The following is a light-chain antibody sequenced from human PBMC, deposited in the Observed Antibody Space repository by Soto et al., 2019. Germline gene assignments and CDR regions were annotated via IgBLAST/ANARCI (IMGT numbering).Light chain of an antibody. CDR2: GAS. V-gene: IGKV3-15*01. Sequence: EIVMTQSPATLSVSPGERATLSCRASQSVSSNLAWYQQKPGQAPRLLIYGASTRATGIPARFSGSGSGTEFTIPISSLQSADFAVYYCQQYNNWPPAGTFGQGTKVEIK. CDR1: QSVSSN. CDR3: QQYNNWPPAGT. J-gene: IGKJ1*01.